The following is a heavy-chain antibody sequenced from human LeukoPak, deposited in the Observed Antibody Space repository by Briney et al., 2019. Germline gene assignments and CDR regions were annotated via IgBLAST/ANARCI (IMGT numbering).Heavy chain of an antibody. D-gene: IGHD1-26*01. CDR1: GFTFSNYA. J-gene: IGHJ4*02. V-gene: IGHV3-23*01. CDR3: AKERREQSRDNYFDY. Sequence: GGSLRLSCVASGFTFSNYAMSWVRPAPGRGLEWVSVISGSGITTFYADPVKGRFTISRDNSKNTLYLQMNSLRAEETAVYYCAKERREQSRDNYFDYWGQGTLVTVSS. CDR2: ISGSGITT.